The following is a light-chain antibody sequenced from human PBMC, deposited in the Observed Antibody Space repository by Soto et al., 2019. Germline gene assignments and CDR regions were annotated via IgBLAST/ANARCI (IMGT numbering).Light chain of an antibody. CDR1: SSNIGSNY. CDR3: AAWDDSLNGVL. V-gene: IGLV1-44*01. J-gene: IGLJ2*01. Sequence: QSVLTQPPSASGTPGQRVTISCSGSSSNIGSNYVYWYQQLPGTAPKLLIYSYNQRPSGVPDRFSGSKSGTSASLATSGLQSEDESDYYCAAWDDSLNGVLFGGGTKLTVL. CDR2: SYN.